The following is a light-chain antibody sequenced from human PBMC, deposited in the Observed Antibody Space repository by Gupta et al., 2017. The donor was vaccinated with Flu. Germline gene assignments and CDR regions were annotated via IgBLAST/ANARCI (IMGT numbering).Light chain of an antibody. CDR2: DAS. Sequence: DIQMTQSPSSLSASVGDRVTIACQASQGINTYLNWYQQKPGKAPKLLIYDASNLETGVPSRFSGSGSGTDFTVTISSLQPEDIATYFCQQFNSVPPTFGPGTKVDIK. CDR1: QGINTY. CDR3: QQFNSVPPT. V-gene: IGKV1-33*01. J-gene: IGKJ3*01.